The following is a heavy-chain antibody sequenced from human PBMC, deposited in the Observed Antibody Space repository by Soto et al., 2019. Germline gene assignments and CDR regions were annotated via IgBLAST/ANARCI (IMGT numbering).Heavy chain of an antibody. CDR3: ARANAPLDHYDFWSGNYYYYMDV. V-gene: IGHV1-8*01. D-gene: IGHD3-3*01. CDR1: GYTFTSYD. J-gene: IGHJ6*03. CDR2: MNPNSGNT. Sequence: ASVKVSCKASGYTFTSYDINWVRQATGQGLEWMGWMNPNSGNTGYAQKFQGRVTMTRNTSISTAYMELSSLRSEDTAVYYCARANAPLDHYDFWSGNYYYYMDVWGKGTTVTVSS.